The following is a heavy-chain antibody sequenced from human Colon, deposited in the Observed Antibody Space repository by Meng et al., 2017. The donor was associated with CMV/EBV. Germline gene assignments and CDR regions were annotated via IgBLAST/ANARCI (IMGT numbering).Heavy chain of an antibody. Sequence: SETLSLTCTVSGGSTSSRRSYWGWIRQPPGKGLEWIGNIFYDGTTYYNPSLQSRVSVSLDTSRNQFSLKLTSGTAADTAIYYCARDVARDGGYNDHWGQGTLVTVSS. V-gene: IGHV4-39*07. CDR3: ARDVARDGGYNDH. CDR2: IFYDGTT. J-gene: IGHJ4*02. D-gene: IGHD6-19*01. CDR1: GGSTSSRRSY.